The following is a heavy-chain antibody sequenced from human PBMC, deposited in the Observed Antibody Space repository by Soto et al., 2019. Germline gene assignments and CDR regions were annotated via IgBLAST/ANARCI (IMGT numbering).Heavy chain of an antibody. V-gene: IGHV1-69*12. J-gene: IGHJ4*02. D-gene: IGHD3-22*01. CDR3: ASHYDSSGYYYRGLDY. CDR2: IIPIFGTA. Sequence: QVQLVQSGAEVKKPGSSVKVSCKASGGTFSSYAISWVRQAPGQGLEWMGGIIPIFGTADYAQKFQGRVTITADEATSTGNMERSSLRSEDTAGYYCASHYDSSGYYYRGLDYWGQGTLVTVSS. CDR1: GGTFSSYA.